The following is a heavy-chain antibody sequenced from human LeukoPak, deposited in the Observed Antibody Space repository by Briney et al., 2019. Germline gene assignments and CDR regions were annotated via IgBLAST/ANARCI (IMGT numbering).Heavy chain of an antibody. Sequence: KPSEALSLTCAVSGDSINSDKWWSWVRQPPGKGLEWIGEIYHSGSTNYNPSLKTRVTIAIDASKNQFSLHLRSVTAADTALYCARVQTTVLAPAVWGLGTQVTVSS. CDR2: IYHSGST. D-gene: IGHD4-17*01. J-gene: IGHJ4*02. CDR1: GDSINSDKW. V-gene: IGHV4-4*02. CDR3: RVQTTVLAPAV.